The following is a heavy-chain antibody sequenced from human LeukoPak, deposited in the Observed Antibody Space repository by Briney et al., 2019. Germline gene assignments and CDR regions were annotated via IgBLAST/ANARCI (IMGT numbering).Heavy chain of an antibody. CDR3: ARDPGYSYGYYFDY. D-gene: IGHD5-18*01. CDR1: GGTFSSYA. J-gene: IGHJ4*02. CDR2: IIPIYGTA. V-gene: IGHV1-69*05. Sequence: VASVKVSCKASGGTFSSYAISWVRQAPGHGLEWIGTIIPIYGTAKYAQKFQGRVTITTDESTSTAYMELSSLRSEDTAVYYCARDPGYSYGYYFDYWGQGTLVTVSS.